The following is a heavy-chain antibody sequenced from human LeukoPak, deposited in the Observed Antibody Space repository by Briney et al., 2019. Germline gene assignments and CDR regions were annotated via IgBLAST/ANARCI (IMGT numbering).Heavy chain of an antibody. CDR3: ARATTGTSDGAFDI. CDR2: IGTAGDP. V-gene: IGHV3-13*05. Sequence: GGSLRLSCAASGFTFSSYDMHWVRQATGKGLEWVSAIGTAGDPSYPGSVKGRFTISRENAKNSLYLQMNSLRAGDTAVYYCARATTGTSDGAFDIWGQGTMVTVSS. J-gene: IGHJ3*02. D-gene: IGHD1-1*01. CDR1: GFTFSSYD.